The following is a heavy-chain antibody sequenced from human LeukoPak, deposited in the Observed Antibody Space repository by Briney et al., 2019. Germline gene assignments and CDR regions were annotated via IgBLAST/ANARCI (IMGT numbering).Heavy chain of an antibody. Sequence: SETLSLTCAVYGVSFSGYYWSWIRQPPGKGLEWIGEINHSGSTNYNPSLKSRVTISVDTSKNQFSLKLSSVTAADTAVYYCARGLSATVYWGQGTLVTVSS. J-gene: IGHJ4*02. D-gene: IGHD2-15*01. CDR2: INHSGST. V-gene: IGHV4-34*01. CDR1: GVSFSGYY. CDR3: ARGLSATVY.